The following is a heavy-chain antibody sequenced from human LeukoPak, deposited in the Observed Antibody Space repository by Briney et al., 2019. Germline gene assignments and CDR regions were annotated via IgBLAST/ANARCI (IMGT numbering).Heavy chain of an antibody. V-gene: IGHV4-34*01. Sequence: SETLSLTCAVSGGSFSPYYWSWIRQPPGQGLEWIGEINHSGDTNYNPSLKSRVTISVDTPKNQFSLTLSSVTAADTAVYYCARAAIFGFRPLPQDYWGQGTLVTVSS. J-gene: IGHJ4*02. CDR1: GGSFSPYY. CDR3: ARAAIFGFRPLPQDY. D-gene: IGHD3-3*01. CDR2: INHSGDT.